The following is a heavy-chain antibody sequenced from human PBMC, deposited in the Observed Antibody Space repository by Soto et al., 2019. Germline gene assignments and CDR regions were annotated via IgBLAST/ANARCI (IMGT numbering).Heavy chain of an antibody. CDR3: GKKHSTYYPFDY. V-gene: IGHV3-23*01. D-gene: IGHD1-26*01. Sequence: PGGSLRLSCAASGFTFSSYSMSWVRQAPGRGLEWVSVISDSGGSTFYADSVKGRFTISRDNSKNTLYLQMNSLRAEDTAVYYCGKKHSTYYPFDYWGQGTLVTVSS. CDR2: ISDSGGST. CDR1: GFTFSSYS. J-gene: IGHJ4*02.